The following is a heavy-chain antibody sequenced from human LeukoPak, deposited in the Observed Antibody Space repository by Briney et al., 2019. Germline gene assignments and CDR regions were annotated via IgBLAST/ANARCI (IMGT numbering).Heavy chain of an antibody. CDR2: ISSSGIYI. J-gene: IGHJ4*02. CDR3: ARRILTGYPGTIDY. CDR1: GFTFSSYS. Sequence: GGSLRLSCAASGFTFSSYSMNWVRQAPGKGLEWVSSISSSGIYIYYADSVKGRFTISRDNAKNSLYLQMNSLRAKDTAVYYCARRILTGYPGTIDYWGQGTLVTVSS. V-gene: IGHV3-21*01. D-gene: IGHD3-9*01.